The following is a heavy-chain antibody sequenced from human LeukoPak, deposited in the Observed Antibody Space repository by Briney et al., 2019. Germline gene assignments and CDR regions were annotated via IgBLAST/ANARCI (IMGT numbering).Heavy chain of an antibody. D-gene: IGHD5-12*01. CDR1: GYSITTYY. J-gene: IGHJ4*03. Sequence: SETLSLTCTVSGYSITTYYWGWIRQPPGKGLEWIASIYHRGVTFYNSSLKSRVTISVDTAKNQFSLRMNSVTAADPAMYYCARDPLGGNDGYFDYWGQGALVIVSA. V-gene: IGHV4-38-2*02. CDR3: ARDPLGGNDGYFDY. CDR2: IYHRGVT.